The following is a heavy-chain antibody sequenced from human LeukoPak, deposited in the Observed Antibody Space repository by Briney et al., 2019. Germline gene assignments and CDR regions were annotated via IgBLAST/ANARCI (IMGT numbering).Heavy chain of an antibody. D-gene: IGHD6-19*01. J-gene: IGHJ4*02. Sequence: PGRSLRLSCAASGFTFSSYGMHWVRQAPGKGLEWVAVIWYDGSNKYYADSVKGRFTISRDNSKNTLHLQMNSLRAEDTAVYYCARAPVIAVAGNPIAHFDYWGQGTLVTVSS. CDR3: ARAPVIAVAGNPIAHFDY. CDR2: IWYDGSNK. CDR1: GFTFSSYG. V-gene: IGHV3-33*01.